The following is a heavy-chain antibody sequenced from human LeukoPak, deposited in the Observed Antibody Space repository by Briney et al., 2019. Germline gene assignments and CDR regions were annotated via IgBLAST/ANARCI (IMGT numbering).Heavy chain of an antibody. V-gene: IGHV1-2*02. CDR1: GYTFTGYY. D-gene: IGHD5-24*01. Sequence: ASVKVSCKASGYTFTGYYMHWVRQAPGQGLEWMGWINPNSGGTNYAQKFQGRVTMTRDTSISTAYMELSRLRSDDTAVYYCARVARRDGYSRSLGYWGQGTPVTVSS. J-gene: IGHJ4*02. CDR3: ARVARRDGYSRSLGY. CDR2: INPNSGGT.